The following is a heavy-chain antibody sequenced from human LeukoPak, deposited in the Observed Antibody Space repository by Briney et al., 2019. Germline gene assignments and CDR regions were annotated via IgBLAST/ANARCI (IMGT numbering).Heavy chain of an antibody. D-gene: IGHD4-23*01. J-gene: IGHJ4*02. CDR1: GGSISSSSSY. V-gene: IGHV4-39*01. CDR3: ARGRDGGNYTPLDN. Sequence: SETLSLTCTVSGGSISSSSSYWGWIRQPPGKGLEWIGSIYYSGSTYYNPSLKSRVTMSVDTSKNQFSLKLSSVTAADTAVYYCARGRDGGNYTPLDNWGQGTLVTVSS. CDR2: IYYSGST.